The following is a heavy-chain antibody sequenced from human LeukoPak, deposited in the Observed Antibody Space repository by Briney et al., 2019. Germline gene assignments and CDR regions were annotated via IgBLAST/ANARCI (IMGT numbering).Heavy chain of an antibody. CDR2: IYYGGTT. Sequence: AETVALLSSVSGDSVSSSSYYWGWIRQPPGKGLEWIGSIYYGGTTYYNPSLRSRVNISVDTSKNKFSLKLSSVTAADTAVYYCARLSGGIMIRGARGHIDYWGQGTLVTVSS. CDR3: ARLSGGIMIRGARGHIDY. CDR1: GDSVSSSSYY. V-gene: IGHV4-39*01. J-gene: IGHJ4*02. D-gene: IGHD3-10*01.